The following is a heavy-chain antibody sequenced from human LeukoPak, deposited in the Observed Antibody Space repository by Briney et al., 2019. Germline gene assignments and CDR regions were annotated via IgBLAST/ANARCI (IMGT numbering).Heavy chain of an antibody. CDR3: ARAKLGIPCHFDY. J-gene: IGHJ4*02. D-gene: IGHD7-27*01. CDR2: INHSGSA. V-gene: IGHV4-34*01. CDR1: ARSCSGEY. Sequence: PETLSLSCAVSARSCSGEYWMWMPKRPGKVLKSGGAINHSGSANYNPSVTSRVTISVDTAKNQFAVKLSSVTAADTAVYYCARAKLGIPCHFDYWGQGTLVTVPS.